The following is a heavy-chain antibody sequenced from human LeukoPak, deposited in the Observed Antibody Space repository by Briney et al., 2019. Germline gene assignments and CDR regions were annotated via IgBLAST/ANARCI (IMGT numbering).Heavy chain of an antibody. Sequence: GGSLRLSCAASGFTFSDYYMGWIRQAPGKGLEWVSYISGSGSTTYYADSVKGRFTISRDNAKNSLYLQLSSLKADDTAVYYCAKTRKWIDCWGQGTLVTVSS. CDR2: ISGSGSTT. J-gene: IGHJ4*02. V-gene: IGHV3-11*01. CDR3: AKTRKWIDC. D-gene: IGHD2-8*01. CDR1: GFTFSDYY.